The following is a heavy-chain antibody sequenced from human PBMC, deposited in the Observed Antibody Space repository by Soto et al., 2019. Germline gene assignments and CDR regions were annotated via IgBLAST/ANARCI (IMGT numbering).Heavy chain of an antibody. CDR2: ISSSSSYI. CDR1: GFTFSSYS. Sequence: GGSLRLSCAAAGFTFSSYSMNWVRQAPGKGLEWVSSISSSSSYIYYADSVKGRFTISRDNAKNSLYLQMNSLRAEDTAVYYCARGGPYYDSSGYYYQDYGMDVWGQGTTVTVSS. D-gene: IGHD3-22*01. CDR3: ARGGPYYDSSGYYYQDYGMDV. J-gene: IGHJ6*02. V-gene: IGHV3-21*01.